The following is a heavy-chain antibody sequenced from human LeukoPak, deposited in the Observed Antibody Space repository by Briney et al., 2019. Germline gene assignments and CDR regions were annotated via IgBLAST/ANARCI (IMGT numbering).Heavy chain of an antibody. J-gene: IGHJ4*02. D-gene: IGHD2-15*01. Sequence: SETLSLTCTVSGGSISSYYWSWIRQPPGKGLEWIGYIYYSGSTNYNPSLKSRVTISVDTSKNQFSLKLSSVTAADTAVYYCASIGYCSGGSCYDYFDYWGQGTLVTVSS. CDR3: ASIGYCSGGSCYDYFDY. CDR1: GGSISSYY. V-gene: IGHV4-59*12. CDR2: IYYSGST.